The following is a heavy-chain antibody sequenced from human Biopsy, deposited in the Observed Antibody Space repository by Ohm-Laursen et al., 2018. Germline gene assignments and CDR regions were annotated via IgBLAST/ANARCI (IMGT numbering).Heavy chain of an antibody. CDR1: GFRFDNTG. V-gene: IGHV3-9*01. J-gene: IGHJ3*02. D-gene: IGHD3-22*01. CDR2: ISWSSDSI. Sequence: SLRLSCTASGFRFDNTGMHWVRQGPGKGLEWVGGISWSSDSITYAKSVTGRFTISRDNGENSLYLQMNSLRPEDTALYYCTKNTQWEGSGYLDAFHIWGHGAMVTVSS. CDR3: TKNTQWEGSGYLDAFHI.